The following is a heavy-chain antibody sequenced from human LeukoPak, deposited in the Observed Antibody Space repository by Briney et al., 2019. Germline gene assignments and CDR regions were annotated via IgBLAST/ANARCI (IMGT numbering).Heavy chain of an antibody. V-gene: IGHV4-4*02. Sequence: PSETLSLTCAVSGGSISNSNWWSWVRQPPGKGLVWIGQIYHSGSTYYNPSLKSRVTISVDRSKNQFSLKLSSVTAADTAVYYCARGRLIAARVDYWGQGTLVTVSS. CDR3: ARGRLIAARVDY. CDR1: GGSISNSNW. D-gene: IGHD6-6*01. J-gene: IGHJ4*02. CDR2: IYHSGST.